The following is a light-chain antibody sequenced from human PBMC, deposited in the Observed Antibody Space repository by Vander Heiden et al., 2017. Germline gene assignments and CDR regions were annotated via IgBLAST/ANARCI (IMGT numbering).Light chain of an antibody. CDR1: SS. J-gene: IGLJ3*02. V-gene: IGLV1-40*01. Sequence: QSVLTQPPSVSGAPGQRVTISCTGSSSKLLLYGNSNRPSGVPDRFSGSKSGTSASLAITGLQAEDEADYYCQSYDSSLSGWVFGGGTKLTVL. CDR3: QSYDSSLSGWV. CDR2: GNS.